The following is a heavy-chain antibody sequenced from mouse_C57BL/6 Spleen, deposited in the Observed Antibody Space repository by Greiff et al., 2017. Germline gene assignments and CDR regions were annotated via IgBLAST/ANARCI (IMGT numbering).Heavy chain of an antibody. V-gene: IGHV1-81*01. Sequence: QVQLQQSGAELARPGASVKLSCKASGYTFTSYGISWVKQRTGQGLEWIGEIYPRSGNTYYNEKFKGKATLTADKSSSTAYMELRSLTSEDSAVYFCARYGYDGYSWFAYWGQGTLVTVSA. J-gene: IGHJ3*01. CDR1: GYTFTSYG. CDR3: ARYGYDGYSWFAY. D-gene: IGHD2-3*01. CDR2: IYPRSGNT.